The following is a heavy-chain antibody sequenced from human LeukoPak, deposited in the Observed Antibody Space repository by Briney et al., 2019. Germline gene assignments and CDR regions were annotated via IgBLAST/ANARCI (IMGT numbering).Heavy chain of an antibody. Sequence: GESLKISCKDSGYSFTNSWIGWVRQMPGKGLEWMGIIYPSDSDTRYSPSFQGQVTISADKSISTAYLQWSSLKASDTAMYYCARLKIRSLEWLLLDYWGQGTLVTVST. J-gene: IGHJ4*02. CDR1: GYSFTNSW. CDR3: ARLKIRSLEWLLLDY. V-gene: IGHV5-51*01. CDR2: IYPSDSDT. D-gene: IGHD3-3*01.